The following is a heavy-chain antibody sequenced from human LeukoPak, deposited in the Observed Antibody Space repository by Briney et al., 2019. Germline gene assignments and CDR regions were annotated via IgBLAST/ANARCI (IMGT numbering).Heavy chain of an antibody. CDR2: IYSGGNT. Sequence: GGSLRLSCAASGFTVSGNYMSWVRQAPGKGLEWVSVIYSGGNTYYADSVKGRFTISRDNSKNSLYLQMNTLRVEDTAVYYCAQGGATISDYWGQGTLVTVSS. J-gene: IGHJ4*02. V-gene: IGHV3-53*01. CDR3: AQGGATISDY. CDR1: GFTVSGNY. D-gene: IGHD5-12*01.